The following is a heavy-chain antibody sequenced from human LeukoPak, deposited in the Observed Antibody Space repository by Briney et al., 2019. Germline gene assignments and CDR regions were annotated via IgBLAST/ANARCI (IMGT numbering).Heavy chain of an antibody. CDR2: IYYSGST. V-gene: IGHV4-59*08. D-gene: IGHD3-9*01. Sequence: SETLSLTCTVSRGSISSYYWSWIRQPPGEGLEWIGYIYYSGSTNYNPSLKSRVTIPVDTSKNQFSLKLSSVTAADTAVYYCARAYYDILTGYYSESAFDIWGQGTMVTVSS. J-gene: IGHJ3*02. CDR3: ARAYYDILTGYYSESAFDI. CDR1: RGSISSYY.